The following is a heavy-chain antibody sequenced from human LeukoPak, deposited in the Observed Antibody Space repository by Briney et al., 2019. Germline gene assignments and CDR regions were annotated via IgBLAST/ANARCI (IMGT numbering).Heavy chain of an antibody. J-gene: IGHJ4*02. Sequence: ASVKVSCKVSGYTLTELSMHWVRQAPGKGLEWMGGFDPEDGETIYAQKFQGRVTMTEDTSTDTAYMELSSLRSEDTAVYYCATVFYCSSTSCYDYWGQGTLVTVSS. CDR3: ATVFYCSSTSCYDY. D-gene: IGHD2-2*01. CDR2: FDPEDGET. CDR1: GYTLTELS. V-gene: IGHV1-24*01.